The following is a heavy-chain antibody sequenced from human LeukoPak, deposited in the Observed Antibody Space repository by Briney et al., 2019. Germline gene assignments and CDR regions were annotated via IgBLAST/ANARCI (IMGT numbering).Heavy chain of an antibody. V-gene: IGHV4-34*01. CDR3: ARGGGNRPPDY. CDR1: GGSFSGYY. CDR2: INLSGST. Sequence: SETLSLTCAVYGGSFSGYYWSWIRQPPGKGLEWSAEINLSGSTNYNPSPKSRVTTSVDTSKNQFSLKLSSGAAADTAVYYWARGGGNRPPDYWGQGTLVTVSS. J-gene: IGHJ4*02. D-gene: IGHD4-23*01.